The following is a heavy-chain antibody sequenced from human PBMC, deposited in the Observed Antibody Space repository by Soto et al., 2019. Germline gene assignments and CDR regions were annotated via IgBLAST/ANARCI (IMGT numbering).Heavy chain of an antibody. CDR1: GFTFSTYS. Sequence: EVQLVESGGGLVQPGGSLRLSCEASGFTFSTYSMNWVRQAPGKGLEWVSYIRGSGTTTHYADSVKGRFTISRDNAKNLLYLQMNSLRVEDTAVYYCARDPHSLDYWGQGILVTVSS. D-gene: IGHD2-15*01. J-gene: IGHJ4*02. V-gene: IGHV3-48*01. CDR2: IRGSGTTT. CDR3: ARDPHSLDY.